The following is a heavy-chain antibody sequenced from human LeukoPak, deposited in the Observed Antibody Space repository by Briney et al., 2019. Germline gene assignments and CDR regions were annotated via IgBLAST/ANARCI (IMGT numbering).Heavy chain of an antibody. V-gene: IGHV4-31*03. CDR3: ARDRGSGWYLEAYFGY. J-gene: IGHJ4*02. CDR2: IYYSGST. D-gene: IGHD6-19*01. Sequence: KPSQTLSLTCTVSGGSISSGGYYWSWIRHHPGKGLEWIGYIYYSGSTYYNPSLKSRVTISVDTSKNQFSLKLSSVTAADTAVYYCARDRGSGWYLEAYFGYWGQGTLVTVSS. CDR1: GGSISSGGYY.